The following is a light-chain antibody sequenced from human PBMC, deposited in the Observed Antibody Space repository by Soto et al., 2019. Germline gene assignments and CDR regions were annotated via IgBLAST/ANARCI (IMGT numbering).Light chain of an antibody. J-gene: IGLJ3*02. CDR2: KNN. CDR3: AAWDDSLSGEV. CDR1: SSNIGSHY. Sequence: QPVLTQPPSASGTPGQRVTISCSGSSSNIGSHYVYWYQQLPGTAPKLLIYKNNQRPSGVPDRLSGSKSGTSASLAISGLRSEDEADYYCAAWDDSLSGEVFGGGTQLTVL. V-gene: IGLV1-47*01.